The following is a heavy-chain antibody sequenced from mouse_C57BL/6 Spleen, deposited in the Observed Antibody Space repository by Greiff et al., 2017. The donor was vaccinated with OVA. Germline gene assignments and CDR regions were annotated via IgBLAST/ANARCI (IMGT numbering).Heavy chain of an antibody. CDR3: ARKVRGNYDAMDY. Sequence: VQLQQSGPELVKPGASVKISCKASGYTFTDYYMNWVKQSHGKSLEWIGDINPNNGGTSYNQKFKGKATLTVDKSSSTAYMELRSLTSEDSAVYYCARKVRGNYDAMDYWGQGTSVTVSS. CDR1: GYTFTDYY. CDR2: INPNNGGT. J-gene: IGHJ4*01. V-gene: IGHV1-26*01. D-gene: IGHD2-1*01.